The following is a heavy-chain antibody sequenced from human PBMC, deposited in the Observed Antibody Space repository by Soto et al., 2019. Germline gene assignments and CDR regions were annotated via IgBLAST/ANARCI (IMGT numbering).Heavy chain of an antibody. D-gene: IGHD1-7*01. CDR2: ITYDGSFQ. V-gene: IGHV3-30*18. J-gene: IGHJ4*02. CDR1: GLNLGNYG. Sequence: GSLRLSSQPAGLNLGNYGMHWVRQARGKGLEWVAVITYDGSFQYYADSVKGRFTISRDNSKNTLFLHLNTLKPEDTAVYHCAKDRVGGTFYTPLGFWGQGTLVTVSS. CDR3: AKDRVGGTFYTPLGF.